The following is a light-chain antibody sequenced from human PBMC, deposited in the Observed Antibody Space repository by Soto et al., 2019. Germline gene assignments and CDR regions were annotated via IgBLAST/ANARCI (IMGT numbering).Light chain of an antibody. Sequence: QSVLTQPPSVSAAPGQKVTISCSGGSSNIGNNYVSWYQQLPGTAPKLLIYDNNKRPSGIPDRFSGSKSGTSATLGITGLQTGDEADYYCETWDSSLSAVVFGGGTKLTVL. CDR2: DNN. V-gene: IGLV1-51*01. CDR3: ETWDSSLSAVV. J-gene: IGLJ2*01. CDR1: SSNIGNNY.